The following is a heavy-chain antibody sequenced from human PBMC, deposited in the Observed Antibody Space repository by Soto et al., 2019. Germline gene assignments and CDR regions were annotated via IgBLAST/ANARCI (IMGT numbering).Heavy chain of an antibody. D-gene: IGHD2-15*01. Sequence: QVQLVQPGAEVKKPGASVKFSCKASGYIFTNFYIHRVRQAPGQGLEWIGIINPNGGSTNYAQNFQGRVTMTRDTSTSTVYMVLSSLRSEEAAVYSGTRGLDSGDYWGQGTLITVSS. CDR3: TRGLDSGDY. CDR1: GYIFTNFY. CDR2: INPNGGST. J-gene: IGHJ4*02. V-gene: IGHV1-46*03.